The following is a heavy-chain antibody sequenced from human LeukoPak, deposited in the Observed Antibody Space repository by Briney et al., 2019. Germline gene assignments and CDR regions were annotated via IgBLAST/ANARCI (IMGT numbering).Heavy chain of an antibody. CDR1: GYTFTTYD. Sequence: GASVKVSCKASGYTFTTYDINWVRQATGQGLEWMGWMNPNSGNTGYAQKFQGRVTITRNTSISTAYMELSSLRSEDTAVYYCARGYFSRGYSYGPRFDYWGQGTLVTVSS. CDR2: MNPNSGNT. CDR3: ARGYFSRGYSYGPRFDY. J-gene: IGHJ4*02. D-gene: IGHD5-18*01. V-gene: IGHV1-8*03.